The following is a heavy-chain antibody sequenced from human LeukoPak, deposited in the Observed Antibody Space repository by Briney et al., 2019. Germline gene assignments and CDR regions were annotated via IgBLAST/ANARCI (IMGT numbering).Heavy chain of an antibody. CDR2: INPNSGGT. Sequence: GASVKVSCEASGYTFTSYGITWVRQAPGQGLEWMGWINPNSGGTNYAQKFQGRVTMTRDTSISTAYMELSRLRSDDTAVYYCARAGPTYYYDSSGQHDAFDIWGQGTMVTVSS. V-gene: IGHV1-2*02. CDR1: GYTFTSYG. CDR3: ARAGPTYYYDSSGQHDAFDI. J-gene: IGHJ3*02. D-gene: IGHD3-22*01.